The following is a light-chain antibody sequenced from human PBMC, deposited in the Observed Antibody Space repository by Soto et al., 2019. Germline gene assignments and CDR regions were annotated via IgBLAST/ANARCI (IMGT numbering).Light chain of an antibody. CDR3: CSYAGTYAV. CDR1: SSDVGGYNY. V-gene: IGLV2-11*01. Sequence: QSALTQPRSVSGSPGQSVAISCTGTSSDVGGYNYVSWYQQHPGKAPKLMIYDVSGRPSGVPDRFSGSKSGNKASLTISGLQAEDEADYYCCSYAGTYAVFGGGTKVTVL. CDR2: DVS. J-gene: IGLJ2*01.